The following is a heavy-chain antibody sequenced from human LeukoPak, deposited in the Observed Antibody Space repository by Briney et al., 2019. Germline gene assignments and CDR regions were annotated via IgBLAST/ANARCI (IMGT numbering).Heavy chain of an antibody. D-gene: IGHD3-3*01. V-gene: IGHV3-74*01. J-gene: IGHJ6*02. CDR1: GFTFSSYW. CDR2: INSDGSST. Sequence: GGSLRLSCAASGFTFSSYWMHWVRQAPGKGLVWVSRINSDGSSTSYADSVKGRFTISRDNAKNTLYLQMNSLRAEDTAVYYCARALSDYDFWSGYYNYYYYGMDVWGQGTTVTVSS. CDR3: ARALSDYDFWSGYYNYYYYGMDV.